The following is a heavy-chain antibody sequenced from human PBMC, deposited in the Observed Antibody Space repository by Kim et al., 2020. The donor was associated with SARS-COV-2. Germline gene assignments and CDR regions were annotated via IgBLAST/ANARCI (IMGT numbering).Heavy chain of an antibody. CDR1: GGSISSNTYY. Sequence: SETLSLTCTVSGGSISSNTYYWGCIRQPPGKRLEWIGSINYSGSTYYNPSLKSRVTISIDTSKNQFSLKLSSVTAADTAVYYCARHVGSGGYYWGQGT. CDR2: INYSGST. CDR3: ARHVGSGGYY. J-gene: IGHJ4*02. D-gene: IGHD1-26*01. V-gene: IGHV4-39*01.